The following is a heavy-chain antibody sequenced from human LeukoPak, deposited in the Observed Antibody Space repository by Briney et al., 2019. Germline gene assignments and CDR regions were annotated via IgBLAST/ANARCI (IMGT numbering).Heavy chain of an antibody. CDR3: ARATTVTTFYPLYYYYYYMDV. V-gene: IGHV4-34*01. Sequence: SETLSLTCAVYGGSFSGYYWSWIRQPPGKGLEWIGEINHSGSTNYNPSLKSRVTISVDTSKNQFSLKLSSVTAEDTAVYYCARATTVTTFYPLYYYYYYMDVWGKGTTVTVSS. D-gene: IGHD4-17*01. CDR1: GGSFSGYY. J-gene: IGHJ6*03. CDR2: INHSGST.